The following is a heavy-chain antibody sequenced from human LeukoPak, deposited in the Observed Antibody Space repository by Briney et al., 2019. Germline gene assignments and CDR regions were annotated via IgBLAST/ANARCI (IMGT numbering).Heavy chain of an antibody. D-gene: IGHD3-22*01. CDR2: IYYSGST. CDR1: GGSISSYY. Sequence: PSETLSLTCTVSGGSISSYYWSWIRQPPGEGLEWIGYIYYSGSTNYNPSLKSRVTISVDTSKNQFSLKLSSVTAADTAVYYCARHRYDSSGSSEYYGMDVWGQGTTVTVSS. J-gene: IGHJ6*02. V-gene: IGHV4-59*08. CDR3: ARHRYDSSGSSEYYGMDV.